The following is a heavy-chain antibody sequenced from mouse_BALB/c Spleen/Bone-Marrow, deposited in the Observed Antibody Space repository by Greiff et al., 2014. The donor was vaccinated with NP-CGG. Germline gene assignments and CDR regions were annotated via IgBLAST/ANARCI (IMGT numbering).Heavy chain of an antibody. CDR1: GFTFSSYA. CDR2: ISSGGSYT. J-gene: IGHJ4*01. CDR3: ASLFRGAMDY. Sequence: VQLKQSGGGLVKPGGSLKLSCAASGFTFSSYAMSWVRQTPEKRLEWVATISSGGSYTYYPDSVKGRFTISRDNAKNTLYLQMSSLRSEDTAMYYCASLFRGAMDYWGQGTSVIVSS. V-gene: IGHV5-9-3*01.